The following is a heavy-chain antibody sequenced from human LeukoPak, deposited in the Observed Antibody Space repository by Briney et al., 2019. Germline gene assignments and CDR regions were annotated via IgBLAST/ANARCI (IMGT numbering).Heavy chain of an antibody. D-gene: IGHD6-19*01. Sequence: RGSLRLSCAASGFTFSSYDMPWVRQATGKGLEWVSAIGTAGDTYYPGSVKGRFTISRENAKNSLYLQMNSLRAGDTAVYYCARATTVAGFDYWGQGTLVTVSS. CDR3: ARATTVAGFDY. J-gene: IGHJ4*02. CDR2: IGTAGDT. V-gene: IGHV3-13*01. CDR1: GFTFSSYD.